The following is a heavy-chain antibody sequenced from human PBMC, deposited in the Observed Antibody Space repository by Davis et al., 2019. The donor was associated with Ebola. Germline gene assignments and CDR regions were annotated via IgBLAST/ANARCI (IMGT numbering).Heavy chain of an antibody. V-gene: IGHV3-49*03. D-gene: IGHD6-19*01. CDR2: IRNKAYGETP. J-gene: IGHJ6*04. CDR1: RSTFVDYA. Sequence: GESLKISCTVSRSTFVDYALTWFRQAPGKGLEWIGFIRNKAYGETPEYAASVEGRFTISRDDSDSIVYLQMNSLKTEDSGVYYCATRSGWSDYYYYGMDVWGNGTTVSVSS. CDR3: ATRSGWSDYYYYGMDV.